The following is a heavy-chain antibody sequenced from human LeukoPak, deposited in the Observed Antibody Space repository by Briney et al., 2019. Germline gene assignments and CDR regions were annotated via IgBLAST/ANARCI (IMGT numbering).Heavy chain of an antibody. CDR2: IYTSGST. D-gene: IGHD3-3*01. J-gene: IGHJ5*02. CDR1: GGSINSYF. Sequence: SETLSLTCSVSGGSINSYFWGWIRQPPGKGLEWIGYIYTSGSTNYNPSLKSRVTISVDTSKNQFSLKLSSVTAADTAVYYCARETFGVVIIRSRFDPWGQGTLVTVSS. V-gene: IGHV4-4*08. CDR3: ARETFGVVIIRSRFDP.